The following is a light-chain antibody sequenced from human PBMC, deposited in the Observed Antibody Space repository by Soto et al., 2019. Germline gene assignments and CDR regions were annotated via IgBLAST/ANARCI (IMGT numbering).Light chain of an antibody. CDR3: MSYAGGNRFV. V-gene: IGLV2-8*01. J-gene: IGLJ1*01. CDR1: INDVGGYNY. Sequence: QSVLTQPPSASWSPGQSVTISCAGTINDVGGYNYVSWYQQHPGKVPQLMIYQVTKRPSGVPDRFSASKSDTTASLTISGLQAEDEGDYYCMSYAGGNRFVFGTGTKVNVL. CDR2: QVT.